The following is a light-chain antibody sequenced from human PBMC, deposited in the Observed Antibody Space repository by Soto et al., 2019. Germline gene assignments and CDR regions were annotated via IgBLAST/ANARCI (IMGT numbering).Light chain of an antibody. CDR3: QQAYRLPRT. J-gene: IGKJ1*01. CDR1: QHISSW. CDR2: AAS. V-gene: IGKV1-12*01. Sequence: IQMTQSPASVSASVGDRVTITGRASQHISSWLAWYQQKPGNDPKLLIYAASSMQSGVPSRFSGSVSATDLTHTISSLQPQDFATYHCQQAYRLPRTFGQGHTVDI.